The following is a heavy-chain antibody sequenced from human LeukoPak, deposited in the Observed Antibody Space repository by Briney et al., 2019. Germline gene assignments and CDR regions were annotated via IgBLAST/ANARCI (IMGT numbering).Heavy chain of an antibody. CDR3: VRDKYSSSWYYYYMDV. CDR1: GYTFTSFG. CDR2: ISAYNGNT. D-gene: IGHD6-6*01. J-gene: IGHJ6*03. V-gene: IGHV1-18*01. Sequence: ASVKVSCKASGYTFTSFGISWVRQAPGQGLEWMGWISAYNGNTNYAQKLQGRVTMTTDTSTSTAYMELRSLRSDDTAVYYCVRDKYSSSWYYYYMDVWGKGTTVTVSS.